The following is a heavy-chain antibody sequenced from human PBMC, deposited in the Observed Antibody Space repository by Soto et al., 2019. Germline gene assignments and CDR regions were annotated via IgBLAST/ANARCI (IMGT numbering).Heavy chain of an antibody. V-gene: IGHV1-3*01. D-gene: IGHD3-9*01. CDR2: INAGNGNT. Sequence: ASVKVSCKASGYTFTSYAMHWVRQAPGQRLEWMGWINAGNGNTKYSQKFQGRVTITRDTSASTAYMELSSLRSEDTAVYYCARGFGWDYDILTGFDPPGYWGQGTLVPVSS. CDR1: GYTFTSYA. J-gene: IGHJ4*02. CDR3: ARGFGWDYDILTGFDPPGY.